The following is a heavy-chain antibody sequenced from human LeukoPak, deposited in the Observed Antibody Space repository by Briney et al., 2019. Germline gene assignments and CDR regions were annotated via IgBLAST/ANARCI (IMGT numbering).Heavy chain of an antibody. D-gene: IGHD5-18*01. CDR1: GGSISNYY. Sequence: PSETLSLTCTVSGGSISNYYWSWIRQPPGKGLEWIGYIYYSGSTNYNPSLKSRVTISVDTSKNQFSLKLSSVTAADTAVYYCARLGYSYGYPKYNWFDPWGQGTLVTVSS. V-gene: IGHV4-59*08. J-gene: IGHJ5*02. CDR2: IYYSGST. CDR3: ARLGYSYGYPKYNWFDP.